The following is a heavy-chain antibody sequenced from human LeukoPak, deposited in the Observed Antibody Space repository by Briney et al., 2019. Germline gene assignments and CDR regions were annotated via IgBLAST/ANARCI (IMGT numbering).Heavy chain of an antibody. J-gene: IGHJ5*02. Sequence: GRSLRLSCAASGFTFSSYGMHWVRQAPGKGLEWVAVISYDGSNKYYADSVKGRFTISRDNSKNTLYLQMNSLRAEDTAVYYCARARVVVPSNWFDPWGQGTLVTVSS. CDR2: ISYDGSNK. CDR3: ARARVVVPSNWFDP. V-gene: IGHV3-30*03. D-gene: IGHD2-2*01. CDR1: GFTFSSYG.